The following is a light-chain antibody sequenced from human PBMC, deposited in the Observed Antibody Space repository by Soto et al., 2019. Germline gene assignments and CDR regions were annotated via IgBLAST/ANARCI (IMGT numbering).Light chain of an antibody. V-gene: IGLV2-14*01. CDR3: NSYTTSSTRV. J-gene: IGLJ3*02. Sequence: QSALTQPASVSGSPGQSITISCTGTSSDVGGYNYVSWYQQYPGKVPKLMIYEVSKRPSGVSNRFSGSKSGNTASLTISGLQAEDEADYYCNSYTTSSTRVFGGGTKLTVL. CDR1: SSDVGGYNY. CDR2: EVS.